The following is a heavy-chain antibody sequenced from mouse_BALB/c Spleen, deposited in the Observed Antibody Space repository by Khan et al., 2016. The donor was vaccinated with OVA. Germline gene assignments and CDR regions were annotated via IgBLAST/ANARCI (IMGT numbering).Heavy chain of an antibody. J-gene: IGHJ3*01. Sequence: QVQLQQSGAELARPGASVKLSCKASGYTFTDYYIDWVKQRTGQGLEWIGEINPGSGNSYYNEKFKGKATLTADKSPNTAFVQLSSLTSDDSAVYFCAREWGAWFAYWGQGTLVTVSA. CDR3: AREWGAWFAY. CDR1: GYTFTDYY. CDR2: INPGSGNS. V-gene: IGHV1-77*01.